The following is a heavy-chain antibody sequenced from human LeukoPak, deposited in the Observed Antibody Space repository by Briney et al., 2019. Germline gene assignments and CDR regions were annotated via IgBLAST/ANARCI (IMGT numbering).Heavy chain of an antibody. CDR3: ARVEGFLEWLPRFDY. Sequence: PSETLSLTCTVSGGSISGYYWSWIRQPPGKGLEWIGYIYYSGNTNYSPSLKSRVTISVDTSKNQFSLKLSSVTAADTAVYYCARVEGFLEWLPRFDYWGQGTLVTVSS. CDR2: IYYSGNT. V-gene: IGHV4-59*01. D-gene: IGHD3-3*01. J-gene: IGHJ4*02. CDR1: GGSISGYY.